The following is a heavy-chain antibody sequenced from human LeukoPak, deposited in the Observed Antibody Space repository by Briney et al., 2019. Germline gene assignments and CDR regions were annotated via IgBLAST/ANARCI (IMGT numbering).Heavy chain of an antibody. V-gene: IGHV1-18*03. CDR3: ARHMTTVVTSLDY. CDR2: ISVYDGKT. J-gene: IGHJ4*02. CDR1: GYTFTHHG. D-gene: IGHD4-23*01. Sequence: ASVKVSCKASGYTFTHHGFSWVRQAPGQGLQWMGWISVYDGKTDYGPLQGRVTMTTDTSTGTAYMELRNLRSEDMAIYYCARHMTTVVTSLDYWGQGTMVTVSS.